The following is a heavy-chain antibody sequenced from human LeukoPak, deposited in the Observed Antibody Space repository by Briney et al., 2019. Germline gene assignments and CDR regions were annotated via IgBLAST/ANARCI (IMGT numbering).Heavy chain of an antibody. CDR3: ARRWIARDYYYMDV. CDR2: ISAYDGNT. Sequence: ASVKVSCKASGYTFTSYGISWVRQAPGQGLEWMGWISAYDGNTNYAQKLQGRVTMTTDTSTSTAYMELRSLRSDDTAVYYCARRWIARDYYYMDVWGKGTTVTVSS. D-gene: IGHD5-12*01. J-gene: IGHJ6*03. CDR1: GYTFTSYG. V-gene: IGHV1-18*01.